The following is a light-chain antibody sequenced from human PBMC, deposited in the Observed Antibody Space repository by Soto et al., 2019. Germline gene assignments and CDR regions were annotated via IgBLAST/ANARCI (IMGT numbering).Light chain of an antibody. V-gene: IGKV1-33*01. CDR3: QQYDNLPPFT. CDR2: DAS. CDR1: QDISNY. Sequence: DIQMTQSPSSLSASVGDRVTITCQASQDISNYLNWYQQKPGKAPKLLIYDASNLETGAPSRFSGSGSGTDFTFTISSLQPEDIATYYCQQYDNLPPFTFGHGTKVDIK. J-gene: IGKJ3*01.